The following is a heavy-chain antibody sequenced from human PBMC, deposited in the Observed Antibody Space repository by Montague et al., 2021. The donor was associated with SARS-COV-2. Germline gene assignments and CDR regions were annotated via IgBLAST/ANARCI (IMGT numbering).Heavy chain of an antibody. CDR2: IYYSGST. Sequence: SETLSLTCTVSGGSISSSSYYWGWIRQPPGKGLEWIGSIYYSGSTYYNPSLKSRVSISVDTSKNRFSLKLSSVTAADTAVYYCARQGDIVVVVAATEIHYYGGMDVWGQGTTVTVSS. V-gene: IGHV4-39*01. J-gene: IGHJ6*02. CDR3: ARQGDIVVVVAATEIHYYGGMDV. D-gene: IGHD2-15*01. CDR1: GGSISSSSYY.